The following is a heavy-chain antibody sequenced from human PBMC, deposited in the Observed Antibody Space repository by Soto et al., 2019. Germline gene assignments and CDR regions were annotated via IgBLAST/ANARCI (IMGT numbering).Heavy chain of an antibody. V-gene: IGHV3-48*01. D-gene: IGHD4-4*01. J-gene: IGHJ6*03. CDR2: ISSSSSTI. Sequence: GGSLRLSCAASGFTFSSYSMNWVRQAPGKGLEWVSYISSSSSTIYYADSVKGRFTISRDNAKNSLYLQMNSLRAEDTAVYYCARGPTDSNLNYYYYYMDVWGKGTTVTVSS. CDR1: GFTFSSYS. CDR3: ARGPTDSNLNYYYYYMDV.